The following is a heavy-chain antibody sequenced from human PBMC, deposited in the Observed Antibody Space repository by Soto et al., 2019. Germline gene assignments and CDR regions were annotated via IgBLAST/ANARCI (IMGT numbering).Heavy chain of an antibody. CDR3: AKGLPYCSSTSCSYP. CDR2: VSPSATSI. J-gene: IGHJ5*02. V-gene: IGHV3-48*03. CDR1: GFTFSSYE. D-gene: IGHD2-2*01. Sequence: PGGSLRLSCAASGFTFSSYEMNWVRQAPGKGLEWVAYVSPSATSIYYADSVKGRFTISRDNAKNSLYLQMNSLRAEDTAVYYCAKGLPYCSSTSCSYPWGQGXLVTVSS.